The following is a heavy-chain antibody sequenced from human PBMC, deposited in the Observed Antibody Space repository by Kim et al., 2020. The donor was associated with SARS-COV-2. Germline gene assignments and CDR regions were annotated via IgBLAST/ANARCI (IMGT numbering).Heavy chain of an antibody. CDR2: ISVTDAI. V-gene: IGHV3-48*02. CDR1: GFTFTTYN. Sequence: GGSLRLSCAASGFTFTTYNMNWVRQAPGKGLEWISYISVTDAIYYADSVKGRFTISRDYAKNSLDLQMNSLRDEATAVYYCARDWNWGIDVWGQGTLVTV. CDR3: ARDWNWGIDV. J-gene: IGHJ4*02. D-gene: IGHD7-27*01.